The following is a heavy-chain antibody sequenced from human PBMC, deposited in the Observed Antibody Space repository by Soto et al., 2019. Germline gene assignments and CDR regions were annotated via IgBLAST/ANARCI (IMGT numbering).Heavy chain of an antibody. V-gene: IGHV4-30-4*01. Sequence: QVQLQESGPGLVKPSQTLSLTCTVSGGSISSGDYYWSWIRQPPGKGLEWIGYIYYSGSTYYNPYLKSRVTISVDTSKNQFSLKLSSVTAADTAVYYCARVVRFLEWLDDYYYYGMDVWGQGTTVTVSS. CDR2: IYYSGST. D-gene: IGHD3-3*01. CDR1: GGSISSGDYY. CDR3: ARVVRFLEWLDDYYYYGMDV. J-gene: IGHJ6*02.